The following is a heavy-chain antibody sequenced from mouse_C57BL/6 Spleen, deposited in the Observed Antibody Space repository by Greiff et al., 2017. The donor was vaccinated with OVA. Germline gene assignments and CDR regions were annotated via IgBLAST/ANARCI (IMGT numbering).Heavy chain of an antibody. V-gene: IGHV1-64*01. J-gene: IGHJ4*01. CDR1: GYTFTSYW. CDR3: ARDGEIYYGLYYAMDD. Sequence: VKLQQPGAELVKPGASVKLSCKASGYTFTSYWMHWVKQRPGQGLEWIGMIHPNSGSTNYNEKFKGKATLTVDKSSSTAYMQLSSLTSEDSAVYYCARDGEIYYGLYYAMDDWGQGTSVTVSS. CDR2: IHPNSGST. D-gene: IGHD2-1*01.